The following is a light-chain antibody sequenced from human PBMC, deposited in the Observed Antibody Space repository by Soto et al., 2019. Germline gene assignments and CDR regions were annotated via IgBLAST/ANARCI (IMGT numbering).Light chain of an antibody. Sequence: EVVLTQSPGTLSLSPGERATLSCRASQAVSSILLAWYQQKPGQAPRLLIYGASTRATGIPARFSGSGSGTEFTLTISSLQSEDFAVYYCQQYNNWPPYTFGQGTKLEIK. J-gene: IGKJ2*01. CDR2: GAS. CDR3: QQYNNWPPYT. V-gene: IGKV3-15*01. CDR1: QAVSSI.